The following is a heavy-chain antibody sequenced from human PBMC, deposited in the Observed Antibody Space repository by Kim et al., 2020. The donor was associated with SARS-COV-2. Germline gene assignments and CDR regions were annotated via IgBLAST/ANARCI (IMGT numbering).Heavy chain of an antibody. CDR3: AKDSGSGSYYSGDYYGMDV. CDR2: ISGSGGST. J-gene: IGHJ6*02. V-gene: IGHV3-23*01. CDR1: GFTFSSYA. D-gene: IGHD3-10*01. Sequence: GGSLRLSCAASGFTFSSYAMSWVRQAPGKGLEWVSAISGSGGSTYYADSVKGRFTISRDNSKNTLYLQMNSLRAEDTAVYYCAKDSGSGSYYSGDYYGMDVWGQGTTVTVSS.